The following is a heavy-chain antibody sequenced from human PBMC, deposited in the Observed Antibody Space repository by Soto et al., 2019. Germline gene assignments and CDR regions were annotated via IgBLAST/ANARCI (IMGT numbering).Heavy chain of an antibody. D-gene: IGHD3-22*01. CDR2: ISCSGSTI. CDR1: GFTFSDYY. Sequence: QVQLVESGGGLVKPGGSLRLSCAASGFTFSDYYMSWIRQAPGKGLEWVSYISCSGSTIYYADSVKGRFTISRGNAKNSLYLQMNSLRAEDTAVYYCARVEDSSGYPYYYYGMDVWGQGTTVTVSS. CDR3: ARVEDSSGYPYYYYGMDV. J-gene: IGHJ6*02. V-gene: IGHV3-11*01.